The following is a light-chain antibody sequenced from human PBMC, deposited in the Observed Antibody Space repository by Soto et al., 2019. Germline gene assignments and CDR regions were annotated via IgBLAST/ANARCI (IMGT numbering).Light chain of an antibody. CDR2: EVS. V-gene: IGLV2-8*01. CDR1: SRDVGGYNY. J-gene: IGLJ2*01. Sequence: QSVLTQPPSASGSPGQSVTISCTGTSRDVGGYNYVSWYQQHPGKPPKLMIYEVSKRPSGVPDRFSGSKSGNTASLTVSGLQAEDEADYYCSSYAGSNNLVFGGGTQLTVL. CDR3: SSYAGSNNLV.